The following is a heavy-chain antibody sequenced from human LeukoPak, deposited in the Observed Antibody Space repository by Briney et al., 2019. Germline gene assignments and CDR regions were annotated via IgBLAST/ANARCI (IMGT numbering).Heavy chain of an antibody. CDR1: GFIFDDYA. CDR2: ISWDGGST. CDR3: AKDRVAGVSRGDHFDF. V-gene: IGHV3-43D*03. Sequence: PGGSLRLSCAASGFIFDDYAMHWVRQVPGKGLEWASLISWDGGSTYYADSVKRRFTISRDNSKNFLYLQMNSLRPEDTALYYCAKDRVAGVSRGDHFDFWGQGTLVTVSS. D-gene: IGHD2-21*01. J-gene: IGHJ4*02.